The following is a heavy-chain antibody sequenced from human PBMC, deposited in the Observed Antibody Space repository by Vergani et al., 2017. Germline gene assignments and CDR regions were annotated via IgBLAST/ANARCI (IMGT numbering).Heavy chain of an antibody. Sequence: VQLVESGGGLVQPGGSLRLSCTASGFTFSNYWMQWVRQAPGKGLEWIGYIYSTGSTHHNPSLRRRINMSVDTSKNQFSLKLNSVTAADTAMYYCARMGGYDEGDAFRIGYFDSWGPGILVTVSS. J-gene: IGHJ4*02. V-gene: IGHV4-59*06. CDR1: GFTFSNYW. CDR3: ARMGGYDEGDAFRIGYFDS. CDR2: IYSTGST. D-gene: IGHD3-22*01.